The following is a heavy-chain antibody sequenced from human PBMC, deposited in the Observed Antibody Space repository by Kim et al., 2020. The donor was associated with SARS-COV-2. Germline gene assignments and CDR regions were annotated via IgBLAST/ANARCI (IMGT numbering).Heavy chain of an antibody. CDR1: GFTFSSYS. J-gene: IGHJ6*02. CDR2: ISSSSSYI. V-gene: IGHV3-21*01. D-gene: IGHD4-17*01. Sequence: GGSLRLSCAASGFTFSSYSMNWVRQAPGKGLEWVSSISSSSSYIYYADSVKGRFTISRDNAKNSLYLQMNSLRAEDTAVYYCARADVPLRYYYYGMDVWGQGTTVTVSS. CDR3: ARADVPLRYYYYGMDV.